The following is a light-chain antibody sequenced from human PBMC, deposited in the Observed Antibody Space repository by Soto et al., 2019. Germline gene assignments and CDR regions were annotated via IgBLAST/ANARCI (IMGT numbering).Light chain of an antibody. CDR2: EVT. V-gene: IGLV2-8*01. CDR1: SSDVGAYNY. CDR3: SSFASSNTWV. J-gene: IGLJ3*02. Sequence: QSALTQPPSASGSPGQSVTISCTGTSSDVGAYNYVSWYQQHAGKAPKLVIYEVTKRPSGVPDRFSGYKSANTASLTVSGLPAEDEADYYCSSFASSNTWVFGGGTKLTVL.